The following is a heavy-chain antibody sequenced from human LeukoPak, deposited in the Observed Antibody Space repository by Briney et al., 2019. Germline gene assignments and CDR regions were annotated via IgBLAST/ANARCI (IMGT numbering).Heavy chain of an antibody. CDR1: GFTFSSYS. D-gene: IGHD6-19*01. CDR2: ISSSSYI. J-gene: IGHJ4*02. Sequence: GGSLRLSCAASGFTFSSYSMNWVRQAPGKGLEWVSPISSSSYIYYADSVKGRFTISRDNAKNSLYLQMNSLRAEDTAVYYCASSGWYSDYWGQGTLVTVSS. CDR3: ASSGWYSDY. V-gene: IGHV3-21*01.